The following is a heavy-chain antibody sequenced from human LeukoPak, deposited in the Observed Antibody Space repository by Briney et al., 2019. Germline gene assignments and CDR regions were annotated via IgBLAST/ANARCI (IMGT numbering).Heavy chain of an antibody. J-gene: IGHJ6*02. V-gene: IGHV3-30*04. Sequence: GESLRLSCAASGFTFSSYAMHWVRQAPGKGLEWVAVISYDGSNKYYADSVKGRFTISRDNSKNTLYLQMNSLRAEDTAVYYCARDRGYDSSFFLYYYYYGMDVWGQGTTVTVSS. D-gene: IGHD3-22*01. CDR1: GFTFSSYA. CDR3: ARDRGYDSSFFLYYYYYGMDV. CDR2: ISYDGSNK.